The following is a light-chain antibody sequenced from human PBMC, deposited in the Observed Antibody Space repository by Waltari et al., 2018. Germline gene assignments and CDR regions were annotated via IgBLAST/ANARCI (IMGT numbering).Light chain of an antibody. Sequence: QSALTQPASVSGSPGHSITISCTGTSSDVGGYTYVPWYKQYPGKFPKLRIYDFGNCPSGVSNRFSGSKSGTTASLTISGLQAEYEADYYCSSYTSSNTVIFGGGTKLTVL. CDR3: SSYTSSNTVI. V-gene: IGLV2-14*01. J-gene: IGLJ2*01. CDR2: DFG. CDR1: SSDVGGYTY.